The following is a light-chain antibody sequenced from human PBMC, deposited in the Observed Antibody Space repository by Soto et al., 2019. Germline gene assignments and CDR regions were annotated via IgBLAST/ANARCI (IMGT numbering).Light chain of an antibody. CDR1: SSDVGGSNY. V-gene: IGLV2-14*01. Sequence: QSVLTQPASVSGSPGQSITISCTGTSSDVGGSNYVSWYQQLPGEAPKLMIYDVSDRPSGVSNRFSGSKSGNTASLTISGLQAEDEADYYCSSYTSSSLYAFGTGTKVTVL. CDR3: SSYTSSSLYA. CDR2: DVS. J-gene: IGLJ1*01.